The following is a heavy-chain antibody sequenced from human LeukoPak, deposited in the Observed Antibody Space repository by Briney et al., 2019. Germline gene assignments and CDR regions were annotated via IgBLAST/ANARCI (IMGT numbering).Heavy chain of an antibody. Sequence: PSETLSLTCTVSGGSISNSSYYWGWIRQPPGKGLEWIGSMYYSGSTYYNPSPKSRATISVDTSKNQFSLKLSSVTAADTAVYYCARHGRIGTINPSYWGQGTLVTVSS. CDR3: ARHGRIGTINPSY. D-gene: IGHD2-15*01. V-gene: IGHV4-39*01. J-gene: IGHJ4*02. CDR1: GGSISNSSYY. CDR2: MYYSGST.